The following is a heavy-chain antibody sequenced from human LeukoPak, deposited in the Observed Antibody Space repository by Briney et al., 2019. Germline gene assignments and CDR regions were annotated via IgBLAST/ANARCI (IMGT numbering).Heavy chain of an antibody. CDR3: ARDNPYYYVY. Sequence: ASVKVSCKTSGYTFTNYGMSWLRQAPRQGLEWMGWISAYNGDTKYLQSLQGRVTMTTDTSTSTVYMELRSLRSDDTAVYYCARDNPYYYVYWGQGTLVTVSS. CDR1: GYTFTNYG. D-gene: IGHD3-16*01. V-gene: IGHV1-18*01. CDR2: ISAYNGDT. J-gene: IGHJ4*02.